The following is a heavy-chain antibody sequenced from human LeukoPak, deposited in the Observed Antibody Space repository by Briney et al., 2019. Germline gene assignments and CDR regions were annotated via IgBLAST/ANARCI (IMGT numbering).Heavy chain of an antibody. D-gene: IGHD6-19*01. V-gene: IGHV1-69*13. CDR1: GGTFSSYA. Sequence: SVKVSCKASGGTFSSYAISWVRQAPGQGLEWMGGIIPIFGTAIYAQKFQGRVTITADESTSTAYMELSSLRSEDTAVYYCAITGAYSSGWYRRYFDYWGQGTLVTVSS. CDR2: IIPIFGTA. CDR3: AITGAYSSGWYRRYFDY. J-gene: IGHJ4*02.